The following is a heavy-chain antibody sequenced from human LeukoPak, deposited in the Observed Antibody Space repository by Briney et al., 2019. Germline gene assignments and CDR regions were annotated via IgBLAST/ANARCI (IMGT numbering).Heavy chain of an antibody. CDR3: AKDEADTALVPRFDY. CDR1: GFTLSNYG. J-gene: IGHJ4*02. CDR2: FSRIGDT. D-gene: IGHD5-18*01. Sequence: GGSLRLSCAASGFTLSNYGMSWVRQAPGKGLEWVSAFSRIGDTYYADSVKGRFAVSRDNSKNTLYLQMHSLRAEDTAVYYCAKDEADTALVPRFDYWGQGTLVTVSS. V-gene: IGHV3-23*01.